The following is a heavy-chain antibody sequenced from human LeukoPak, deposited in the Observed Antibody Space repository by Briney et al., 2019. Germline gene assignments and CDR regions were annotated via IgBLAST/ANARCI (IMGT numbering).Heavy chain of an antibody. V-gene: IGHV3-9*01. CDR2: INWNSDSI. CDR1: GFTFDDYA. D-gene: IGHD2-15*01. CDR3: ARGPSRYCSGGSCYPTGY. J-gene: IGHJ4*02. Sequence: GGSLRLSCAVSGFTFDDYAMHWVRQVPGKGLEWVSGINWNSDSIGYADSVKGRFTTSRDNAKNSLYLQMNSLRAEDTAVYYCARGPSRYCSGGSCYPTGYWGQGTLVTVSS.